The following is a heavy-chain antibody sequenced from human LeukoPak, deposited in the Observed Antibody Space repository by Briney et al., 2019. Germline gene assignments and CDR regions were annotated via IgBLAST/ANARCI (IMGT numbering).Heavy chain of an antibody. J-gene: IGHJ5*02. CDR2: INPSGGST. V-gene: IGHV1-46*01. CDR3: ARDLRYCDSSGLNWFDP. CDR1: GYTFTSYY. D-gene: IGHD3-22*01. Sequence: ASVKVSCKASGYTFTSYYMHWVRQAPGQGLEWMGIINPSGGSTSYAQKFQGRVTMTRDMSTSTVYMELSSLRSEDTAVYYCARDLRYCDSSGLNWFDPWGQGTLVTVSS.